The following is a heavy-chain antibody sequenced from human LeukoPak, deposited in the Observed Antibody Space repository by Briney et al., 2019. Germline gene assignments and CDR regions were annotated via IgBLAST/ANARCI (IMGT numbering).Heavy chain of an antibody. V-gene: IGHV3-48*03. CDR2: ISSSGSTI. Sequence: GGSLRLSCAASGFTLSSYEMNWVRQAPGKGLEWVSYISSSGSTIYYADSVKGRFTISRDNSKNTLYLQMNSLRAEDTAVYYCAKDYYDSSGYYYFDYWGQGTLVTVSS. J-gene: IGHJ4*02. CDR1: GFTLSSYE. D-gene: IGHD3-22*01. CDR3: AKDYYDSSGYYYFDY.